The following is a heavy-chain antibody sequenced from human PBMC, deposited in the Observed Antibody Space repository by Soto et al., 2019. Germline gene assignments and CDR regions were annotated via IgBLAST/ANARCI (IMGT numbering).Heavy chain of an antibody. CDR1: GFSFTSPGVC. Sequence: GPTRVNPTETLRLTCTCSGFSFTSPGVCVSWIRQPPGKALEWLALIERDDDDKYYSTSLKTRLTISKDTRKNQVVLTMANMDPADTGTYYCARSIRGPRSFNGTDLWGQGT. V-gene: IGHV2-70*13. D-gene: IGHD1-26*01. CDR2: IERDDDDK. J-gene: IGHJ6*02. CDR3: ARSIRGPRSFNGTDL.